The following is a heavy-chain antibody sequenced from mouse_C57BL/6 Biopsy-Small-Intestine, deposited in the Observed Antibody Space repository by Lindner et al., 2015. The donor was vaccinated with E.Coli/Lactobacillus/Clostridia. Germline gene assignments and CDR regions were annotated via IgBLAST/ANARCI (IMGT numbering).Heavy chain of an antibody. CDR1: GFSLTSYA. CDR3: AKRGDGSLHAMDY. Sequence: VQLQESGPGLVAPSQSLSITYTVSGFSLTSYAVSWVRQPPGKGLEWLGIIWGDGSTNYRSALISRLSISKDNSKSQVFLKLNSLQTDDTTTYYCAKRGDGSLHAMDYWGQGTSVTVSS. V-gene: IGHV2-3*01. J-gene: IGHJ4*01. D-gene: IGHD1-1*01. CDR2: IWGDGST.